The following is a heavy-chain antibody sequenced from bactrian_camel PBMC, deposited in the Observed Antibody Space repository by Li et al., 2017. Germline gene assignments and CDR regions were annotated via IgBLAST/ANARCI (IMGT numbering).Heavy chain of an antibody. J-gene: IGHJ4*01. CDR1: GFTFGTYE. CDR2: ITAGGNT. Sequence: DVQLVESGGGLVQPGGSLRLSCVASGFTFGTYEMIWVRQAPGKGLEWVSGITAGGNTYYADSVRGRFTITRDDAKNTLYLEMSSLKPEDTAMYYCAAGRADVVAGINTCGYEWNWWGQGTQVTVS. CDR3: AAGRADVVAGINTCGYEWNW. D-gene: IGHD3*01. V-gene: IGHV3S31*01.